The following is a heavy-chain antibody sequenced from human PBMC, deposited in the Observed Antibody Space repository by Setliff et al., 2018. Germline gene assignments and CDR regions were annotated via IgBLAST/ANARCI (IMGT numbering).Heavy chain of an antibody. V-gene: IGHV3-48*01. D-gene: IGHD2-15*01. CDR1: GFTFSRYS. Sequence: GSLSLSCAASGFTFSRYSMNWVRQGPGKGLEWVSYISASSSTIYYSGSVKGRFTTSRDNAKNSLFLQMNGLRADDTAVYYCARDLDGGNGHDLWGRGTLATVSS. J-gene: IGHJ5*02. CDR3: ARDLDGGNGHDL. CDR2: ISASSSTI.